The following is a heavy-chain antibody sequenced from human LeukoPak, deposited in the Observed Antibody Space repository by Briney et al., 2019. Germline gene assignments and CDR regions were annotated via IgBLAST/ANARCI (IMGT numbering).Heavy chain of an antibody. J-gene: IGHJ4*02. V-gene: IGHV3-74*01. CDR1: GFAFSSHW. Sequence: PGGSLRLSCEASGFAFSSHWMHWVRQAPGKGLVWVSNINGDGGSTGYADSVKGRFTTSRDNAKNTLYLHMNNLRVGDTAVYYCARDEVGAPPIDYWGQGALVTVSS. CDR2: INGDGGST. D-gene: IGHD1-26*01. CDR3: ARDEVGAPPIDY.